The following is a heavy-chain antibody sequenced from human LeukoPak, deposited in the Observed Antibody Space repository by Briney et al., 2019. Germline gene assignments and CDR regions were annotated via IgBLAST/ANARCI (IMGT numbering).Heavy chain of an antibody. V-gene: IGHV4-34*01. CDR3: ARRSLYCSSTSCYGFDY. CDR1: GGSLSGYF. CDR2: INHSGST. Sequence: SETLSLTCAVYGGSLSGYFCGSIRQPPGRGLERIGEINHSGSTNYNPSLKSRVTISVDTSKNQFSLKLSSVTAADTAVYCCARRSLYCSSTSCYGFDYWGQGTLVTVSS. J-gene: IGHJ4*02. D-gene: IGHD2-2*01.